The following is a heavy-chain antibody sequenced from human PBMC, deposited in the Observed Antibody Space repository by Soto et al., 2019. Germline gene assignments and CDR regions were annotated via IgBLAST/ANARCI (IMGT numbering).Heavy chain of an antibody. CDR3: ARALTSYYDFWSGVGGMDV. CDR2: IIPIFGTA. D-gene: IGHD3-3*01. J-gene: IGHJ6*02. V-gene: IGHV1-69*06. CDR1: GGTFSSYA. Sequence: QVQLVQSGAEVKKPGSSVKVSCKASGGTFSSYAISWVRQAPGQGVEWMGGIIPIFGTANYAQKFQGRVTITADKSTSTAYMELSSLRSEDTAVYYCARALTSYYDFWSGVGGMDVWGQGTTVTVSS.